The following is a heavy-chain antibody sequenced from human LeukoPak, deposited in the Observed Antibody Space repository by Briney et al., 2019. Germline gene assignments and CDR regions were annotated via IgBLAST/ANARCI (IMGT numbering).Heavy chain of an antibody. Sequence: GGSLRLSCAASGFSFSSYWMHWVRQAPGKGLVWVSRIISDGTSATYADSVKGRFTMSRDNAKNTLYLEMNSLRAEDTGVYYCAPQQAYSPYNWFDPWGQGTLVTVSS. J-gene: IGHJ5*02. D-gene: IGHD5-12*01. CDR2: IISDGTSA. CDR3: APQQAYSPYNWFDP. CDR1: GFSFSSYW. V-gene: IGHV3-74*01.